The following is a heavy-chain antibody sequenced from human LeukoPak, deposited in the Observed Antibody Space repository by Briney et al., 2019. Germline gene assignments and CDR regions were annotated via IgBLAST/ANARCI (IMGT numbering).Heavy chain of an antibody. J-gene: IGHJ6*03. CDR3: ARGGYFDWLPPGKDYYYMDV. V-gene: IGHV1-69*13. D-gene: IGHD3-9*01. CDR1: GGTFSSYA. Sequence: ASVKVSCKASGGTFSSYAISWVRQAPGQGLEWMGGIIPIFGTANYAQKFQGRVTITADESTSTAYMELSSLRSEDTAVYYCARGGYFDWLPPGKDYYYMDVWGKGTTVTVSS. CDR2: IIPIFGTA.